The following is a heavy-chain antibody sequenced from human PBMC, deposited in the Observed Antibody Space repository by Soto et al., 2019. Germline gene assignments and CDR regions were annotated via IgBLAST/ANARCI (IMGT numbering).Heavy chain of an antibody. D-gene: IGHD3-10*01. Sequence: GGSLRLSCAASGFTFSSYAMHWVRQAPGKGLEWVAVISYDGSNKYYADSVKGRFTISRDNSKNTLYLQMNSLRAEDTAVYYCARDQRELLWFGELLMSGHKYYYYGMDVWGQGTTVTVSS. CDR1: GFTFSSYA. CDR3: ARDQRELLWFGELLMSGHKYYYYGMDV. V-gene: IGHV3-30-3*01. J-gene: IGHJ6*02. CDR2: ISYDGSNK.